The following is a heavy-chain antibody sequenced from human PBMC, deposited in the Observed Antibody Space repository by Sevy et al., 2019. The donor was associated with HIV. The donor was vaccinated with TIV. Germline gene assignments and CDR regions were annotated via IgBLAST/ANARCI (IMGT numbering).Heavy chain of an antibody. J-gene: IGHJ5*02. V-gene: IGHV4-59*01. D-gene: IGHD2-15*01. Sequence: SETLSLTCTVSGGSISSYYWSWIRQPPGKGLEWIGYIYYSGSTNYNPSLKSRVTISVDTSKNQFSLKLSSVTAADTAVYYCARRLGYCSGGSYYTNWFDPWGQGTLVTVSS. CDR3: ARRLGYCSGGSYYTNWFDP. CDR1: GGSISSYY. CDR2: IYYSGST.